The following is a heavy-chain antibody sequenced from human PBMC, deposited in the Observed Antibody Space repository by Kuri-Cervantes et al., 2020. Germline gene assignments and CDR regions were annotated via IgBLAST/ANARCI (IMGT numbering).Heavy chain of an antibody. CDR3: ARVPDIVVVPAAMYDAFDI. CDR1: GGTFSSYT. V-gene: IGHV1-69*13. J-gene: IGHJ3*02. Sequence: SVKVSCKASGGTFSSYTISWVRQAPGQGLEWMGGTIPLFGTAYYAQKFQGRVMITADESTSTAYMELSSLRSEDTAVYYCARVPDIVVVPAAMYDAFDIWGQGTMVTVSS. D-gene: IGHD2-2*01. CDR2: TIPLFGTA.